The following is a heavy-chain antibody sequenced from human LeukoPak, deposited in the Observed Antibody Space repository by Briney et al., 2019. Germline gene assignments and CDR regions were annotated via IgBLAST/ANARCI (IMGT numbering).Heavy chain of an antibody. V-gene: IGHV3-23*01. CDR1: GFTRNSHA. Sequence: GGSLRLSCIASGFTRNSHAMAMSWVRLAPGKGLEWVAGISGNGGRTHYADPVTGRFTISRDNSKNTLYLQMNTLKAEDTAIYYCAENYDDYFYYMDVWGKGTTVTVSS. CDR2: ISGNGGRT. CDR3: AENYDDYFYYMDV. J-gene: IGHJ6*03. D-gene: IGHD3-16*01.